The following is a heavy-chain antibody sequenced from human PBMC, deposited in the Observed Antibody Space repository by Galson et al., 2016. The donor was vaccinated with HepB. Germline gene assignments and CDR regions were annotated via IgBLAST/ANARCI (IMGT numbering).Heavy chain of an antibody. V-gene: IGHV4-4*02. CDR2: IYSGST. J-gene: IGHJ4*02. Sequence: LSLTCAVSGASISSEKWWTWVRQTPGKGLEWIGEIYSGSTRYNPSLKSRVTISMDKSQNHSSLNLNSVTAADTAVYYCATVRVGCSSTSCYIEDWGQGTLVTVSS. CDR1: GASISSEKW. D-gene: IGHD2-2*01. CDR3: ATVRVGCSSTSCYIED.